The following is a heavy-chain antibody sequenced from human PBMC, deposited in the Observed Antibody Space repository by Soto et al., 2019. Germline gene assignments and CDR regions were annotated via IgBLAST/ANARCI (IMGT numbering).Heavy chain of an antibody. J-gene: IGHJ5*02. Sequence: QVQLQESGPGLVKPSQTLSLTCTVSGGSISSGGYYWSWIRQHPGKGLEWIGYIYYSGSTYYNPXXRSRVNISVDXXKXQXXLKLSSVTAADTAVYYCARVPVTMVRGALYNWFDPWGQGALVTVSS. CDR2: IYYSGST. V-gene: IGHV4-31*03. CDR1: GGSISSGGYY. D-gene: IGHD3-10*01. CDR3: ARVPVTMVRGALYNWFDP.